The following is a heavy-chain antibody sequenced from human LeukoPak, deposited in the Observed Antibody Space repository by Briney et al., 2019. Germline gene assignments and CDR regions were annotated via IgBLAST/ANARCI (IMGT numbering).Heavy chain of an antibody. Sequence: ASVKVSCKASGYTLTNYGIDWVRQAPGQGLEWMGGISAHNGNTNYAQKLQGRVTMTTDTSTSTAYMELRSLRSDDTAVYYCARVPEGYSSGYPPDYWGQGTLVTVSS. J-gene: IGHJ4*02. CDR2: ISAHNGNT. CDR1: GYTLTNYG. CDR3: ARVPEGYSSGYPPDY. V-gene: IGHV1-18*01. D-gene: IGHD6-19*01.